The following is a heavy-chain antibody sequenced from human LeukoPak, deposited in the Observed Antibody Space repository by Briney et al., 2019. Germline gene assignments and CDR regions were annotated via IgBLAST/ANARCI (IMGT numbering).Heavy chain of an antibody. V-gene: IGHV3-33*06. CDR1: GCTFSSYD. Sequence: GGSLRLSCTASGCTFSSYDMRWVRQAPGKGLEWVGGIWYDGSNKYYADSVKGRFTISRDNSKNTLYMQMTSLRAEDTAVYYCAKGLMYYYDSSGNGWFDPWGQGTMVTVSS. CDR2: IWYDGSNK. J-gene: IGHJ5*02. D-gene: IGHD3-22*01. CDR3: AKGLMYYYDSSGNGWFDP.